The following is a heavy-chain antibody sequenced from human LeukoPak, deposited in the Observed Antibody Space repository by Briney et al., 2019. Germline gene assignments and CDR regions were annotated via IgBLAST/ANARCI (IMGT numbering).Heavy chain of an antibody. Sequence: ASVKVSCKASGGTFSSYAISWVRQAPGRGLEWMGGIIPIFGTANYAQKFQGRVTITADESTSTAYMELSSLRSEDTAVYYCATTRLPPSGTNSGYSYGYYEDAYWYFDLWGRGTLVTVSS. CDR1: GGTFSSYA. D-gene: IGHD5-18*01. CDR2: IIPIFGTA. V-gene: IGHV1-69*13. CDR3: ATTRLPPSGTNSGYSYGYYEDAYWYFDL. J-gene: IGHJ2*01.